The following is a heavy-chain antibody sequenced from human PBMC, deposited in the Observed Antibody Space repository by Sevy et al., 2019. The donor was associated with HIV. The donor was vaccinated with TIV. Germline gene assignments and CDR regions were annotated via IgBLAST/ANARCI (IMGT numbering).Heavy chain of an antibody. J-gene: IGHJ4*02. CDR1: GFAFYDYS. V-gene: IGHV3-23*01. Sequence: GGSLRLSCAASGFAFYDYSMSWIRRAPGKGLEWVANLSFGCGKINYADSVKGRFTISRDNSKNSFYLQMDNLRVEDTALYYCAREGCTRPHDYWGQGTRVTVSS. CDR2: LSFGCGKI. D-gene: IGHD2-8*01. CDR3: AREGCTRPHDY.